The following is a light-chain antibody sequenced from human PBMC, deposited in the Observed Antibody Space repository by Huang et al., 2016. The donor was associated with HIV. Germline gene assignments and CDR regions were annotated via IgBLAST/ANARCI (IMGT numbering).Light chain of an antibody. CDR1: QKILYGSDKRNY. J-gene: IGKJ1*01. CDR3: QQSYGRQPT. CDR2: WAS. V-gene: IGKV4-1*01. Sequence: DIVMTQSPDSLAVSLGERTTIRCKSSQKILYGSDKRNYLAWYQQKAGQPPKLLIYWASTRESGVPTRFTGSGSGTEFNLTIDNLQSEDVATYFCQQSYGRQPTFGQGTKVEIK.